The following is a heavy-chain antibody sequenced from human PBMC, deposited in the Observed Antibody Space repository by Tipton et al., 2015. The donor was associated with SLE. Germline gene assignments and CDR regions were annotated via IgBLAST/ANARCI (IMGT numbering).Heavy chain of an antibody. Sequence: GSLRLSCAASGFAFSSHWMHWVRQAPGKGLVWVGRIKSKTDGGTTDYAAPVKGRFTISRDDSKNTLYLQMNSLKTEDTAVYYCTTDEDSSSWYWDDYWGQGTLVTVSS. J-gene: IGHJ4*02. CDR3: TTDEDSSSWYWDDY. CDR2: IKSKTDGGTT. V-gene: IGHV3-15*01. D-gene: IGHD6-13*01. CDR1: GFAFSSHW.